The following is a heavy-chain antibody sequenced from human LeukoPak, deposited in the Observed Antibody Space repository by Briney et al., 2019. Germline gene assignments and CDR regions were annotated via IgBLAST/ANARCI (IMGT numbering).Heavy chain of an antibody. D-gene: IGHD3-16*02. J-gene: IGHJ3*02. CDR2: IYHSGST. CDR3: ARGVMITFGGVIVHSHAFDI. V-gene: IGHV4-38-2*02. CDR1: GGSGSSDS. Sequence: SETLSLTCTVSGGSGSSDSWSWIRQPPGKGLEWIGSIYHSGSTYYNPSLKSRVTISVDTSKNQFSLKLSSVTAADTAVYYCARGVMITFGGVIVHSHAFDICGQGTMVTVSS.